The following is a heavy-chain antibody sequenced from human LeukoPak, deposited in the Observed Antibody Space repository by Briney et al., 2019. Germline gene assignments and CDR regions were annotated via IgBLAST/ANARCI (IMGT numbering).Heavy chain of an antibody. CDR3: ARDKAASLPSNWFDP. J-gene: IGHJ5*02. V-gene: IGHV3-21*01. CDR1: GFTFSSYS. Sequence: GGSLRLSCAASGFTFSSYSMNWVRQAPGKGLEWVSSISSSSSYIYYADSVKGRFTISRDNAKNSLYLQMNSLRAEDTAVYYCARDKAASLPSNWFDPWGQGTLVTVSS. D-gene: IGHD2-15*01. CDR2: ISSSSSYI.